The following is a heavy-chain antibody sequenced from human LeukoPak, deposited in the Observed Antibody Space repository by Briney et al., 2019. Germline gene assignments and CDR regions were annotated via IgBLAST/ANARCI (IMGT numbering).Heavy chain of an antibody. J-gene: IGHJ6*03. D-gene: IGHD2-2*01. CDR2: INPNSGGT. Sequence: ASVTVSFKASGYTFTGYYMHWVRQAPGQGLEWMGWINPNSGGTNYAQKFQGRVTMTRDTSISTAYMELSRLRSDDTAVYYCARPSQDIVVVPAAMYPYYYYYMDVWGKGTTVTISS. V-gene: IGHV1-2*02. CDR3: ARPSQDIVVVPAAMYPYYYYYMDV. CDR1: GYTFTGYY.